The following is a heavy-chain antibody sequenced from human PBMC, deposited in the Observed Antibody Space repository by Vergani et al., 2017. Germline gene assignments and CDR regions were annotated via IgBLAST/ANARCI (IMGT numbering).Heavy chain of an antibody. D-gene: IGHD4-17*01. V-gene: IGHV3-53*04. CDR2: IYSGGST. Sequence: EVQLLESGGGLVQPGGSLRLSCAASGFTFSSYAMSWVRQAPGKGLEWVSVIYSGGSTYYADSVKGRFTISRHNSKNTLYLQMNSLRAEDTAVYYCARDTSAVTGAFDIWGQGTMVTVSS. CDR3: ARDTSAVTGAFDI. J-gene: IGHJ3*02. CDR1: GFTFSSYA.